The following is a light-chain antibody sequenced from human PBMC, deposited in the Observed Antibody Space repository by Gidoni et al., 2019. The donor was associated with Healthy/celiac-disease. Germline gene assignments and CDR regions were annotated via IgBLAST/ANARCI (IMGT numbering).Light chain of an antibody. Sequence: ESVLTQSPATLSLSPGEGAPLSCRASQNVSSYLAWYQQKPGQAPRLLIYDASNRATGIPARFSGSGSGTDFPLTISSLEPEDFAVYYCQQRSNWPITFGQXTRLEIK. V-gene: IGKV3-11*01. CDR1: QNVSSY. CDR3: QQRSNWPIT. J-gene: IGKJ5*01. CDR2: DAS.